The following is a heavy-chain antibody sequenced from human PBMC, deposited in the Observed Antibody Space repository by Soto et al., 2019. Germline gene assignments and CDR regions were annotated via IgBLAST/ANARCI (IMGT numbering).Heavy chain of an antibody. Sequence: QVQLVQSGAEVKKPGSSVKVSCKASGGTFGSYAIRWVRQAPGQGLEWMGGIIPIPGTANYAQKFQGRVTIAADESRSTAYMELSSLRSEDTAVYYCARSQGSSTSLEIYYYYYYGMDDWGQGTTVTVSS. CDR1: GGTFGSYA. CDR2: IIPIPGTA. D-gene: IGHD2-2*01. V-gene: IGHV1-69*01. J-gene: IGHJ6*02. CDR3: ARSQGSSTSLEIYYYYYYGMDD.